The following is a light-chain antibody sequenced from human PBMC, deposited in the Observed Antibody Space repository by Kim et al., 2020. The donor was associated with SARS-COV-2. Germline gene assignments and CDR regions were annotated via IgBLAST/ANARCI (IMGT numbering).Light chain of an antibody. Sequence: QSALTQPASVSGSPGQSITISCTGTSSDVGGYTYVSWYQQHPGKAPKLMIYDVNNRPSGVSNRFSGSKSGNTSSLTISGLQAEDEADYYGSSYTSSSTVVFGGGTQLTVL. V-gene: IGLV2-14*03. CDR3: SSYTSSSTVV. CDR2: DVN. CDR1: SSDVGGYTY. J-gene: IGLJ2*01.